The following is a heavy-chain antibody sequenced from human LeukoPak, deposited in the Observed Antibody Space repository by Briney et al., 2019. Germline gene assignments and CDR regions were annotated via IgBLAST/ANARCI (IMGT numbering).Heavy chain of an antibody. CDR1: GFTFSSYS. CDR3: ARQVHSAWRYFFDY. CDR2: ISSSSSYI. V-gene: IGHV3-21*01. Sequence: GGSLRLSCAASGFTFSSYSMNWVRQAPGKGLEWVSSISSSSSYIYYADSVKGRFTISRDNAKNSLYLQMNSLRAEDTAVYYCARQVHSAWRYFFDYWGQGTLVTVSS. D-gene: IGHD1-26*01. J-gene: IGHJ4*02.